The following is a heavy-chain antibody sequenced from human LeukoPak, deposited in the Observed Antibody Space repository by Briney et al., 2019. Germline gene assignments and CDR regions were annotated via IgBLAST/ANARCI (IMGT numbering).Heavy chain of an antibody. CDR1: GGSISSSSYY. CDR2: IYYSGST. Sequence: SETLSLTCTVSGGSISSSSYYWGWVRQPPGTGLEWIGSIYYSGSTYYNPSLKSRVTISVDTSKNQFSLKLTSVPAADTAVYYCASQRAASGSWNCFAPWGQGPRVTSPS. V-gene: IGHV4-39*07. CDR3: ASQRAASGSWNCFAP. J-gene: IGHJ5*02. D-gene: IGHD6-13*01.